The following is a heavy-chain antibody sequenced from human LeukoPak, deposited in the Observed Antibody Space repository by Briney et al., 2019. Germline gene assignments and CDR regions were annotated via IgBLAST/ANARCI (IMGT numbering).Heavy chain of an antibody. J-gene: IGHJ4*02. CDR3: ARRRDSGSLQHFDY. D-gene: IGHD1-26*01. CDR2: IRYDGSNK. Sequence: PGGSLRLSCAASGFTFRSYGMHWVRQAPGKGLEWVTFIRYDGSNKYYADSVKGRFSISRDNSKNTLYLQMNSLRAEDTAVYYCARRRDSGSLQHFDYWGQGTLVTVSS. V-gene: IGHV3-33*01. CDR1: GFTFRSYG.